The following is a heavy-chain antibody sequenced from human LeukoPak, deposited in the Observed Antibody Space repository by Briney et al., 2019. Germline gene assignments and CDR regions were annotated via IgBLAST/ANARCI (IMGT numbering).Heavy chain of an antibody. CDR1: GITLSSYA. V-gene: IGHV3-23*01. CDR3: AKAGGYCNSTSCYVSWFDP. Sequence: GGSLRLSCAVSGITLSSYAMSWVRQAPGKGLEWVSAISGSGGSTYYADSVKGRFTISRDNSKNTLYLQMNSLRAENTAVYYCAKAGGYCNSTSCYVSWFDPWGQGTLVTVSS. D-gene: IGHD2-2*01. J-gene: IGHJ5*02. CDR2: ISGSGGST.